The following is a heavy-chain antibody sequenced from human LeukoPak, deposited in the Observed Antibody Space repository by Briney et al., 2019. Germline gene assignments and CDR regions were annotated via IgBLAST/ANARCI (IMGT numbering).Heavy chain of an antibody. D-gene: IGHD3-16*01. CDR2: ISYDGSNK. Sequence: GRSLRLSCAASGLTLSSYAMHWVRQAPGKGLEWVTVISYDGSNKYYADSVKGRFTISRDNSKNTLYLQMNSLRAEDTAVCYCARVLPMKLRLGEFYYWGQGTLVTVSS. CDR1: GLTLSSYA. J-gene: IGHJ4*02. V-gene: IGHV3-30*04. CDR3: ARVLPMKLRLGEFYY.